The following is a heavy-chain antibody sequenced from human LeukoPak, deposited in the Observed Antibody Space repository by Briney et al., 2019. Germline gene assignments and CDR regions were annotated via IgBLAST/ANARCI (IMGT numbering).Heavy chain of an antibody. CDR3: AKSYYGSGSYYNPGY. CDR2: ISSSSSTI. D-gene: IGHD3-10*01. CDR1: GFTFSSYS. J-gene: IGHJ4*02. V-gene: IGHV3-48*04. Sequence: GGSLRLSCAASGFTFSSYSMNWVRQAPGKGLEWVSYISSSSSTIYYADSVKGRFTISRDNAKNSLYLQMNSLRAEDTAVYYCAKSYYGSGSYYNPGYWGQGTLVTVSS.